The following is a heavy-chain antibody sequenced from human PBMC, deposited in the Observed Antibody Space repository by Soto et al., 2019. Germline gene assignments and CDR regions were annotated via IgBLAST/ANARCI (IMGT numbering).Heavy chain of an antibody. Sequence: QVQLVQSGAEVKKPGASVKVSCKASGYTFTSYGISWVRQAPGQGLEWMGWISAYNGNTNYAQKLQGRVTMTTDTSTRTAYMELRSLRSDDTAVYYCATGGLGLRETYYDFWSGQKNYYMDVWGKGTTVTVSS. CDR3: ATGGLGLRETYYDFWSGQKNYYMDV. CDR1: GYTFTSYG. J-gene: IGHJ6*03. CDR2: ISAYNGNT. D-gene: IGHD3-3*01. V-gene: IGHV1-18*01.